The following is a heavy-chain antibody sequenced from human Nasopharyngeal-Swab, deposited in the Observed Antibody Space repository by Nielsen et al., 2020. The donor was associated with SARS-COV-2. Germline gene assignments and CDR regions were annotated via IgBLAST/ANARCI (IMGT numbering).Heavy chain of an antibody. CDR2: ILGGGSDK. Sequence: GESLKISCTASGFTFSGYAMNWVRQAPGEGLQWVAGILGGGSDKFYAESVMGRFTISRDNSKNTLYLQMNSLRAEDTATYYCAKDRDSGDDSGEYYHYYGMDVWGQGTSVTVS. J-gene: IGHJ6*02. CDR1: GFTFSGYA. CDR3: AKDRDSGDDSGEYYHYYGMDV. D-gene: IGHD5-12*01. V-gene: IGHV3-23*01.